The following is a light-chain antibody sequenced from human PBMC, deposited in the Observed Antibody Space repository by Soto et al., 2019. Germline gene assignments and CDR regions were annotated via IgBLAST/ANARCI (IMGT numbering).Light chain of an antibody. CDR3: QQYYSTPPYT. CDR1: QSVLYSSNNKNY. V-gene: IGKV4-1*01. Sequence: DIVMTQSPDALSVSLGYSATINCKSSQSVLYSSNNKNYLAWYQQKPGQPPKLLIYWASTRESGVPDRFSGSGSGTDFTLTISSLQAEDVAVYYCQQYYSTPPYTFGQGAKVDIK. J-gene: IGKJ2*01. CDR2: WAS.